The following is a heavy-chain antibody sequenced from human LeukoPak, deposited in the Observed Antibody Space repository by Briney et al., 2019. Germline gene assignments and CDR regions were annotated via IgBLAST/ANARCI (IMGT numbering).Heavy chain of an antibody. CDR1: GYTFKSYG. V-gene: IGHV1-18*01. CDR3: ARIAGRRPPPYYFDY. CDR2: ISPYDGNT. Sequence: ASVKVSCKASGYTFKSYGFSWVRQAPGQGLEWMGWISPYDGNTNSAQKLQGRVTMTTDTSTRIVYMELRGLRSDDTAVYYCARIAGRRPPPYYFDYCGQGTLVTVSS. D-gene: IGHD6-6*01. J-gene: IGHJ4*02.